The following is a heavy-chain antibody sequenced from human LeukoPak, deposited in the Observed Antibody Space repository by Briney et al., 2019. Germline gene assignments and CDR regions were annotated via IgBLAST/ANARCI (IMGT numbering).Heavy chain of an antibody. CDR2: INHSGST. D-gene: IGHD5-18*01. CDR1: GGSFSGYY. Sequence: RSETLSLTCAVYGGSFSGYYWSWIRQPPGKGLEWIGEINHSGSTNYNPSLKSRVTISVDTSKNQFSLKLSSVTAADTAVYYCARGRRGYSYGSLGYWGQGTLVTVSS. J-gene: IGHJ4*02. V-gene: IGHV4-34*01. CDR3: ARGRRGYSYGSLGY.